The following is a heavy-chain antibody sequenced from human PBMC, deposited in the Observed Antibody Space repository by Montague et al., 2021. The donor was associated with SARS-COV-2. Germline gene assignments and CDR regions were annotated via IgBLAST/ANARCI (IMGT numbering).Heavy chain of an antibody. CDR3: ASVNTAGAY. Sequence: SETLSLTCTVSGGSVSSGSYYWSWIRQPPGKGLEWIGYIYYSGSTKYNPSVKSRVTISVDTSKNQFSLKLSSVTAADTAVYYCASVNTAGAYWGQGTLVTVSS. J-gene: IGHJ4*02. V-gene: IGHV4-61*01. CDR1: GGSVSSGSYY. D-gene: IGHD7-27*01. CDR2: IYYSGST.